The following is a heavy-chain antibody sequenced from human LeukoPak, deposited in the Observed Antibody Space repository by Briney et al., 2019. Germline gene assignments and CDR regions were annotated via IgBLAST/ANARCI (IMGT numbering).Heavy chain of an antibody. Sequence: GGSLRLSCAASGFTFSSFGMNWVRQAPGKGLEWVSSLTSSSYTYYADSVKGRFTISRDIAKNSLYLQMNSLRAEDTAVYYCARSESSYFDYWGQGTLVTVSS. CDR1: GFTFSSFG. CDR2: LTSSSYT. V-gene: IGHV3-21*01. J-gene: IGHJ4*02. CDR3: ARSESSYFDY. D-gene: IGHD1-26*01.